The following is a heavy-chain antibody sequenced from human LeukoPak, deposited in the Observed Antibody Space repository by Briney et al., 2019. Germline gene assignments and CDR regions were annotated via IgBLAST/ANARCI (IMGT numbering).Heavy chain of an antibody. D-gene: IGHD3-3*01. CDR1: GFTFSSYA. CDR2: ISGSGGST. CDR3: AKGGRITIFGVVNSSGYFQH. Sequence: GGSLRLSCAASGFTFSSYAMSWVRQAPGKGLEWVSAISGSGGSTYYADSVKGRFTISRDNSKNTLYLQMNSLRAEDTAVYYCAKGGRITIFGVVNSSGYFQHWGQGTLVTVSS. J-gene: IGHJ1*01. V-gene: IGHV3-23*01.